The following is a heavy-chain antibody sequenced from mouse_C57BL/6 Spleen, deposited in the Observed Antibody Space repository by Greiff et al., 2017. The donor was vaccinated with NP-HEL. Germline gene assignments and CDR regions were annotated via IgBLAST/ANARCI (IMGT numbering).Heavy chain of an antibody. D-gene: IGHD1-1*02. CDR2: ISSGGSYT. V-gene: IGHV5-6*01. Sequence: VQLKESGGDLVKPGGSLKLSCAASGFTFSSYGMSWVRQTPDKRLEWVATISSGGSYTYYPDSVKGRFTISRDNAKNTLYLQMSSLKSEDTAMYYCARLGGNPSWFAYLGQRTLVTVSA. CDR1: GFTFSSYG. J-gene: IGHJ3*01. CDR3: ARLGGNPSWFAY.